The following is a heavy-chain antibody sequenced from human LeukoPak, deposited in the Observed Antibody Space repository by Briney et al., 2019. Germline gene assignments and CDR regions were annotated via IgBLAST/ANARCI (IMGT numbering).Heavy chain of an antibody. V-gene: IGHV1-2*02. Sequence: GASVKVSCKASGYTFTGYYMHWVRQAPGQGLEWMGWINPNSGGTNYAQKFQGRVTMTRDTSISTAYMELSRLRSDDTAVYYCARSPKIYAYSGYDPTGGLAHFDPWGQGTLVTVSS. CDR2: INPNSGGT. CDR3: ARSPKIYAYSGYDPTGGLAHFDP. J-gene: IGHJ5*02. CDR1: GYTFTGYY. D-gene: IGHD5-12*01.